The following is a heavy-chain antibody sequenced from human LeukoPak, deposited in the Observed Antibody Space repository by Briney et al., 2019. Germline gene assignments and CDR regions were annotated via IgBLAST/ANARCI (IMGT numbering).Heavy chain of an antibody. CDR1: GGTFSSYA. CDR3: ARAPRGYSYGYLDF. CDR2: IIPIFGTA. V-gene: IGHV1-69*05. Sequence: GASVKVSCKASGGTFSSYAISWVRQAPGQGLEWMGGIIPIFGTANYAQKVQGRVNMTTDISTSTAYMELRSLRSDDTAVYYCARAPRGYSYGYLDFWGQGSLVTVSS. D-gene: IGHD5-18*01. J-gene: IGHJ4*02.